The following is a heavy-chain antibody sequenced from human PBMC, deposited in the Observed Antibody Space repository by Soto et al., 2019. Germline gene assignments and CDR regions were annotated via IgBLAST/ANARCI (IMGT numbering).Heavy chain of an antibody. D-gene: IGHD2-15*01. V-gene: IGHV1-69*01. CDR3: ATPAEPLDTALLKGLAH. CDR2: IIPIFGAP. J-gene: IGHJ4*02. CDR1: GGTFSNTA. Sequence: QVQLVQSGAEVKKPGSSVKVSCKASGGTFSNTAFIWVRQAPGQGLEWMGGIIPIFGAPNYAQKFQGRLMINADGFASKAYMELNTLTSEDTAVYYCATPAEPLDTALLKGLAHWGQGTLVTVSS.